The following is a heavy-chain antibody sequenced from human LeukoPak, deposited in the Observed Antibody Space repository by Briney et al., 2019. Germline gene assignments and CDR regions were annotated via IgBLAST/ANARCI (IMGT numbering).Heavy chain of an antibody. J-gene: IGHJ4*02. CDR1: GYSISSGYY. V-gene: IGHV4-38-2*02. CDR3: ARDPTNYYDSSGFYW. D-gene: IGHD3-22*01. CDR2: IYHSGST. Sequence: SETLSLTCAVSGYSISSGYYWGWIRQSPGKGLEWIGSIYHSGSTYYHPSLKSRVTISVDTSKNQFSLKLSSVTAADTAVYYCARDPTNYYDSSGFYWWGQGTLVTVSS.